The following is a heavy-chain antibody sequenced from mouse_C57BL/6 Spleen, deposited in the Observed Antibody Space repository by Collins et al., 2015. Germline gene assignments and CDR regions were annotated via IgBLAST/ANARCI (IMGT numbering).Heavy chain of an antibody. CDR3: ATYYD. D-gene: IGHD1-1*01. J-gene: IGHJ3*01. Sequence: QVQLQQPGAELVKPGASVKLSCKASGYTFTGYWMQWVKQRPGQGLEWIGEIDPSDSYTNYNQKFKGKATLTVDTSSSTAYMQLSSLTSEDSAVYYCATYYDWGQGTLVTVSA. V-gene: IGHV1-50*01. CDR1: GYTFTGYW. CDR2: IDPSDSYT.